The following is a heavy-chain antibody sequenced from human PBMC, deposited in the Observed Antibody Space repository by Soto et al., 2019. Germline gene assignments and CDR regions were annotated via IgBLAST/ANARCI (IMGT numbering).Heavy chain of an antibody. CDR3: ARGYPRSILSTSLTTSYWFDS. Sequence: QVQLQQWGTGLLKPSETLSLHCAVYGESLRGYYWSWIRQTPAMGLEWIGEINHRGTTNHDSSLKLRAIISIDTSKNQVSLRLNYVTAADTAVYYCARGYPRSILSTSLTTSYWFDSWGQGTLVTVSS. V-gene: IGHV4-34*04. CDR1: GESLRGYY. J-gene: IGHJ5*01. CDR2: INHRGTT. D-gene: IGHD2-21*01.